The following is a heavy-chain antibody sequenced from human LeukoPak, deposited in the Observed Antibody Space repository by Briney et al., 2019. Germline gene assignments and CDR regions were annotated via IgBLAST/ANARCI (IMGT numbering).Heavy chain of an antibody. Sequence: GGSLGLSCAASGFTFSSYGMHWVRQAPGKGLEWVAVIWYHGSAAYYADSVKGRFTISRDTSKNTLYLQMNSLRAEDTAVYYCARDLRTTETTYYFDYWGQGTLVTVSS. V-gene: IGHV3-33*01. J-gene: IGHJ4*02. D-gene: IGHD4-17*01. CDR1: GFTFSSYG. CDR3: ARDLRTTETTYYFDY. CDR2: IWYHGSAA.